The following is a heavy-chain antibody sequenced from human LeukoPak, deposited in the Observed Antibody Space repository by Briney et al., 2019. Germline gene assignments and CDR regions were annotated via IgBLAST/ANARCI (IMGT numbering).Heavy chain of an antibody. J-gene: IGHJ4*02. D-gene: IGHD2-2*01. Sequence: SETLSLTCTVSGGSISSDSYYWGWIRQPPGKGLEWIGSIYYSGSSYYNPSLKSRVTISVDTSKNQFSLKLSSVTAADTAVYYCVRAQVVPAARPFDYWGQGTLVTVSS. CDR2: IYYSGSS. V-gene: IGHV4-39*01. CDR1: GGSISSDSYY. CDR3: VRAQVVPAARPFDY.